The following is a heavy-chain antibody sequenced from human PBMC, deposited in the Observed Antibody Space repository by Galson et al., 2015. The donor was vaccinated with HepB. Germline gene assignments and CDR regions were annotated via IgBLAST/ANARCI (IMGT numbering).Heavy chain of an antibody. CDR3: ARGAAYDSSGHVRHKPRQPPFDY. Sequence: SVKVSCKASGGTFSSYAISWVRQAPGQGLVWMGGIIPIFGTANYAQKFQGRVTITADESTSTAYMELSSLRSEDTAVYYCARGAAYDSSGHVRHKPRQPPFDYWGQGTLVTVSS. CDR1: GGTFSSYA. V-gene: IGHV1-69*13. J-gene: IGHJ4*02. D-gene: IGHD3-22*01. CDR2: IIPIFGTA.